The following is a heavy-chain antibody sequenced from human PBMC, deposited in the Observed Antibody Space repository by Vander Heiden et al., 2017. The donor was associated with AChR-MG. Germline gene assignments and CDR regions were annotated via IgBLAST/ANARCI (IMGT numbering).Heavy chain of an antibody. Sequence: EVQLVESGGGLVQPGGSLRLSCAASGFTFRSYWMSWVRQAPGKGLEWVANIKQDGSEKYYVDSVKGRFTISRDNAKNSLYLQMNSLRAEDTAVYYCARDLRCSGGSCSSDYWGQGTLVTVSS. D-gene: IGHD2-15*01. CDR1: GFTFRSYW. V-gene: IGHV3-7*01. CDR2: IKQDGSEK. J-gene: IGHJ4*02. CDR3: ARDLRCSGGSCSSDY.